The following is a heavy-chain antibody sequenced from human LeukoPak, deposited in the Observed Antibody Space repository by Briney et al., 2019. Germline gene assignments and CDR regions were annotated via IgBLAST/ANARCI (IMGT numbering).Heavy chain of an antibody. Sequence: SETLSLTCTVSGGSISSSNYYWGWIRQPPGKGLEWIGSIYYSGSTYYNPSLKSRVTISVDTSKNQFSLKLSSVTAADTAVYYCARRGYCSSTSCFDSNYLFDSWGQGTLVTVSS. D-gene: IGHD2-2*03. J-gene: IGHJ4*02. CDR3: ARRGYCSSTSCFDSNYLFDS. CDR2: IYYSGST. V-gene: IGHV4-39*01. CDR1: GGSISSSNYY.